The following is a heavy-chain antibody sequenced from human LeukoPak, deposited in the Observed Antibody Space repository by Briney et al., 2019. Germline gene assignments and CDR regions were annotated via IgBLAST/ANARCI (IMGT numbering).Heavy chain of an antibody. J-gene: IGHJ4*02. CDR3: ARTTSKRLPFDY. CDR2: ISHDGSNK. CDR1: GFTFSSYA. Sequence: PGGSLRLSCAASGFTFSSYAMHWVRQAPGKGLEWVAVISHDGSNKYYADSVKGRFTISRDNSKNTLYLQMNSLRAEDTAVYYCARTTSKRLPFDYWGQGTLVTVS. D-gene: IGHD2-15*01. V-gene: IGHV3-30-3*01.